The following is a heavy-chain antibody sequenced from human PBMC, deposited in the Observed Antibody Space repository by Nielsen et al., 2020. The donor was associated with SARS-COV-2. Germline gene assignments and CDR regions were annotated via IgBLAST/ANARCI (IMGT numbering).Heavy chain of an antibody. CDR2: VSGSGGTT. V-gene: IGHV3-23*01. CDR3: AKDAFGDYEAECFHH. Sequence: GESLKISCAGSGFTFSSYAMTWVRQAPGKGLEWVSTVSGSGGTTYSADSVKGRFTISRDNHKNTMSLQLDSLRPDDTAVYFCAKDAFGDYEAECFHHWGQGTLVTVSS. CDR1: GFTFSSYA. D-gene: IGHD4-17*01. J-gene: IGHJ1*01.